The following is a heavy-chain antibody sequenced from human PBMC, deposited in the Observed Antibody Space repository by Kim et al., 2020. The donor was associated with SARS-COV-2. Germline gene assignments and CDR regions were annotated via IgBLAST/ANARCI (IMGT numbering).Heavy chain of an antibody. V-gene: IGHV3-30-3*01. CDR2: ISYDGSNK. Sequence: GGSLRLSCAASGFTFSSYAMHWVRQAPGKGLEWVAVISYDGSNKYYADSVKGRFTISRDNSKNTLYLQMNSLRAEDTAVYYCARAKYSSSTSCYTWRARDLYYNYYGMDVWGQGTTVTVSS. CDR1: GFTFSSYA. J-gene: IGHJ6*02. D-gene: IGHD2-2*02. CDR3: ARAKYSSSTSCYTWRARDLYYNYYGMDV.